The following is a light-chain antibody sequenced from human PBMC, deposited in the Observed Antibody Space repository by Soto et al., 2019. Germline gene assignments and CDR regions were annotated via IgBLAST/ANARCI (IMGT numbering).Light chain of an antibody. CDR3: QHYNSYSEA. CDR2: RAS. V-gene: IGKV1-5*03. Sequence: IQMTQSPSTLSASPGDTATLTCRASESISSCLAWYQQKPGKAPKLLIYRASTLKTGIPSRFSGSGSGTEFTLTISSLQPDDFATYYCQHYNSYSEAFGQGTKVDIK. CDR1: ESISSC. J-gene: IGKJ1*01.